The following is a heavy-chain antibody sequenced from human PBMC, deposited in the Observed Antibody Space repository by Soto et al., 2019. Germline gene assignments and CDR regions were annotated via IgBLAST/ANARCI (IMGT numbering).Heavy chain of an antibody. V-gene: IGHV3-30-3*01. CDR3: AREVGAIAAAGVGGY. J-gene: IGHJ4*02. CDR2: ISYDGSSK. D-gene: IGHD6-25*01. Sequence: QEQLVESGGGVVQPGRSLRLSCAASGFTFSTYAMHWVRQAPGKGLERVAIISYDGSSKFYADSVKGRFTISRDNSKNTLYLQMNSLRDEDTAMYYCAREVGAIAAAGVGGYWGQGTLVTVSS. CDR1: GFTFSTYA.